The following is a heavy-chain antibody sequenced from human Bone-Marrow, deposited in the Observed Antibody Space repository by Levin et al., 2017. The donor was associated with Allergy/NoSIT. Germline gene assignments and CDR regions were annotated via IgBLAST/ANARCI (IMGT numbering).Heavy chain of an antibody. J-gene: IGHJ4*02. CDR1: GFTFSTYS. CDR2: ISSSGSYI. D-gene: IGHD4-17*01. CDR3: ARYAEYGDYALDY. Sequence: GGSLRLSCEASGFTFSTYSMNWVRQAPGKGLEWVSYISSSGSYIYYADSLKGRFTISRDNAKNSLYLQMNSLGAEDTAVYYCARYAEYGDYALDYWGQGTLVTVSS. V-gene: IGHV3-21*01.